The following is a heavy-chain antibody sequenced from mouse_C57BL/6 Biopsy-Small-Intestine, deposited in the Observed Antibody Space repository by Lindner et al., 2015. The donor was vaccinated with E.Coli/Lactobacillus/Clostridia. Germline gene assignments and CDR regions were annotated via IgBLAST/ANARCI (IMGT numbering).Heavy chain of an antibody. Sequence: VQLQESGPELVKPGASVKISCRASGFSFTGYYMNWVKQSPEKSLEWIGEINPTTGGTTYNQKFKAKATLTVDKSSSTAHMQLKSLTSEDSAVYYCARSYYDHLDYWGQGTTLTVSS. CDR1: GFSFTGYY. V-gene: IGHV1-42*01. CDR2: INPTTGGT. J-gene: IGHJ2*01. D-gene: IGHD2-4*01. CDR3: ARSYYDHLDY.